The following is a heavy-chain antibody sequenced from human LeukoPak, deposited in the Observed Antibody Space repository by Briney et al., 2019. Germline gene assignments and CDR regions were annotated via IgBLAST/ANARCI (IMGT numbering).Heavy chain of an antibody. CDR3: ARRVGATTWNNAFDI. V-gene: IGHV4-34*01. Sequence: PSETLSLTCAVYGGSFSGYYWSWIRQPPGKGLEWIGEINHSGSTNCNPSLKSRVTISVDTSKNQFSLKLSSVTAADTAVYYCARRVGATTWNNAFDIWGQGTMVTVSS. CDR2: INHSGST. D-gene: IGHD1-26*01. J-gene: IGHJ3*02. CDR1: GGSFSGYY.